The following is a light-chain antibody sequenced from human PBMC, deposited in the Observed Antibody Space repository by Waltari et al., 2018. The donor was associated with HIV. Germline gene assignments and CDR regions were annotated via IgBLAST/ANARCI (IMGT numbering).Light chain of an antibody. J-gene: IGLJ2*01. CDR3: ATWDSGLSAVV. CDR1: SSHIGYNY. V-gene: IGLV1-51*01. CDR2: DNK. Sequence: QSVLTQPPSVSATPGQKVTISCSGSSSHIGYNYVFWYQQLPGTAPKLLIYDNKKHPSGIPVRFSGSKSGTSATRGITGRRTGDEADYYCATWDSGLSAVVFGGGTKLTVL.